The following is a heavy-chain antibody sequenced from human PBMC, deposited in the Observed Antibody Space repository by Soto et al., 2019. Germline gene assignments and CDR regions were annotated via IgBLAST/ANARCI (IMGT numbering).Heavy chain of an antibody. D-gene: IGHD3-22*01. Sequence: ASVKVSCKASGYTFTSYGISWVRQAPGQGLEWMGWISAYNGNTNYAQKLQGRVTMTTDTSTSTAYMELRSLRSDGTAVYYCARDRDLYYYDSSGSQPADYWGQGTLVTVSS. CDR3: ARDRDLYYYDSSGSQPADY. CDR1: GYTFTSYG. CDR2: ISAYNGNT. J-gene: IGHJ4*02. V-gene: IGHV1-18*01.